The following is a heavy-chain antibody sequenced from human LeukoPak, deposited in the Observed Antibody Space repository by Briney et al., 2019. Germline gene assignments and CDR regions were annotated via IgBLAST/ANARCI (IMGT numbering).Heavy chain of an antibody. V-gene: IGHV1-8*01. CDR3: AMGLGIVGAMGAFDI. CDR2: MNPNSGNT. CDR1: GYTFTSYD. J-gene: IGHJ3*02. Sequence: ASVKVSCKASGYTFTSYDINWVRQATGQGLEWMGWMNPNSGNTGYAQKLQGRVTMTTDTSTSTAYMELRSLRSDDTAVYYCAMGLGIVGAMGAFDIWGQGTMVTVSS. D-gene: IGHD1-26*01.